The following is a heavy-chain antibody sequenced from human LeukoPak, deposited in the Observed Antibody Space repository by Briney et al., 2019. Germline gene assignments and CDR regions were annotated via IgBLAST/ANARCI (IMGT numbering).Heavy chain of an antibody. CDR2: ISWNSGSI. V-gene: IGHV3-9*01. J-gene: IGHJ4*02. D-gene: IGHD4-17*01. CDR1: GFSFDDYA. CDR3: ARGVDYGDYMDY. Sequence: GRSLRLSCAASGFSFDDYAMHWARQTPGKGLEWVSGISWNSGSIAYADSVKGRFTISRDNAKNSLYLQMNSLRAEDTAVYYCARGVDYGDYMDYWGQGTLVTVSS.